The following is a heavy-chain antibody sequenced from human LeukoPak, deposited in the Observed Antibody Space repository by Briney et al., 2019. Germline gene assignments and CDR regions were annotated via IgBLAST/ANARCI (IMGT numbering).Heavy chain of an antibody. D-gene: IGHD3-9*01. CDR2: IYYSGST. Sequence: SETLSLTCTVSGGSISSSSYYWGWIRQPPGKGLEWIGSIYYSGSTYYNPSLKSRVTISVDTSKNQFSLKLSSVTAADTAVYYCARGILPPYYDILTGYWDYWGQGTLVTVSS. CDR1: GGSISSSSYY. V-gene: IGHV4-39*07. CDR3: ARGILPPYYDILTGYWDY. J-gene: IGHJ4*02.